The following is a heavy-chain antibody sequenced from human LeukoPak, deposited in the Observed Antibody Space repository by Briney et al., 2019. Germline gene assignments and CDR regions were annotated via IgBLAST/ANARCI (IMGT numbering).Heavy chain of an antibody. Sequence: SETLSLTCTVSGGSISSYYWSWIRQPPGKGLKWIGNIYYSGYTTYSPSLRSRVTISVDTSKNQFSLKLSSVTATDTAVYYCARDDNCSGGSCYSVWGQGTLVTVSS. J-gene: IGHJ4*02. CDR1: GGSISSYY. V-gene: IGHV4-59*01. D-gene: IGHD2-15*01. CDR2: IYYSGYT. CDR3: ARDDNCSGGSCYSV.